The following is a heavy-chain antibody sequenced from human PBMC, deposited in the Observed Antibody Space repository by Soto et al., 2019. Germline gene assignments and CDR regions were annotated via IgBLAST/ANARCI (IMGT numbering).Heavy chain of an antibody. Sequence: QVHLVQSGAEVKEPGASVKISCKASGYALSSYGISWGRQAAGQGPEWMGWISGYNGKTNYAQKLQGRVTMTTDSSTSTAYMDLGSLRSDDTAVYFCARDLGYCSGSTCYPSYFDYWGQGTPVTVSS. CDR3: ARDLGYCSGSTCYPSYFDY. V-gene: IGHV1-18*01. CDR1: GYALSSYG. J-gene: IGHJ4*02. D-gene: IGHD2-15*01. CDR2: ISGYNGKT.